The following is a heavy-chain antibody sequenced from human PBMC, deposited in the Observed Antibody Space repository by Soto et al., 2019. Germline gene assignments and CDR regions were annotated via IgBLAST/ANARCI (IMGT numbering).Heavy chain of an antibody. CDR3: ARVEYNSNWSWFDP. CDR2: INSDGNSK. V-gene: IGHV3-74*01. D-gene: IGHD4-4*01. CDR1: GFTFSGYW. Sequence: GGSLRLSCAASGFTFSGYWMHWVRQAPGKGLVRVSRINSDGNSKAYADSVKGRFTISRDNAKNTLYLQMNSLRAEDTAVYYCARVEYNSNWSWFDPWSQGTLVTVSS. J-gene: IGHJ5*02.